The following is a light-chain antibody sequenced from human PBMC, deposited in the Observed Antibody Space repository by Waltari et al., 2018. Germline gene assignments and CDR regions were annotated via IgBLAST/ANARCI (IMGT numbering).Light chain of an antibody. CDR3: QQLHSYPRA. CDR1: QDLDNW. J-gene: IGKJ4*01. CDR2: GAS. V-gene: IGKV1-13*02. Sequence: AIQVTQSPSSLSASAGDRVTTTCRASQDLDNWLAWYQQKPGKAPNLLIYGASVLESGVPSRFSGSGSGTDFTLTISSLQPEDFATYYCQQLHSYPRAFGGGTKVESK.